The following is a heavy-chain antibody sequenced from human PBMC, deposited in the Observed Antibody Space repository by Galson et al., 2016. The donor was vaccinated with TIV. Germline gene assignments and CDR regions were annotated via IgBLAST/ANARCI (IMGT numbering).Heavy chain of an antibody. CDR2: ISPDGSSE. CDR1: GFTLSSYG. Sequence: SLRLSCAASGFTLSSYGMHWVRQAQGKGLQWVAVISPDGSSEDYADSVKGRFTISRDNSKNTIYLQMNSLRGDDTAVDYCVRDVTLRFFDWLPARYGMDAWGQGTTVIVSS. J-gene: IGHJ6*02. D-gene: IGHD3-9*01. CDR3: VRDVTLRFFDWLPARYGMDA. V-gene: IGHV3-30*03.